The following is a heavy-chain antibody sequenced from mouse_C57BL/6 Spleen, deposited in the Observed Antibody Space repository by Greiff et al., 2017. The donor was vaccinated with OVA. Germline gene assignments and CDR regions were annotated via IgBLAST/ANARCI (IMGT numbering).Heavy chain of an antibody. CDR3: ARRYYDYYWYFDV. V-gene: IGHV1-42*01. CDR2: INPSTGGT. D-gene: IGHD2-4*01. J-gene: IGHJ1*03. Sequence: VQLQQSGPELVKPGASVKMSCKASGYSFTGYYMNWVKQSPEKSLEWIGEINPSTGGTTYNQKFKAKATLTVDKSSRTAYMQLKSLTSEDSAVYYCARRYYDYYWYFDVWGTGTTVTVSS. CDR1: GYSFTGYY.